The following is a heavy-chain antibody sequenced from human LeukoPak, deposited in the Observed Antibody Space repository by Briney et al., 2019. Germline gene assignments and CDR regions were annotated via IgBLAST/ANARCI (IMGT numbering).Heavy chain of an antibody. J-gene: IGHJ6*03. Sequence: GSSVKVSCKASGGTFSSSGISWVRQAPGQGLEWMGGIIPIFGTTNYAQKFQDRVTITADKYTSTAYMELSSLRSEDTAFYYCARDINHYMDVWGKGTTVTVSS. CDR1: GGTFSSSG. CDR3: ARDINHYMDV. CDR2: IIPIFGTT. V-gene: IGHV1-69*06.